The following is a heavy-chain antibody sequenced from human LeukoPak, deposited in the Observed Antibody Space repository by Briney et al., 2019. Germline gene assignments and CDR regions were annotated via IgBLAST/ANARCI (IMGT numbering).Heavy chain of an antibody. CDR2: ISSSSSTI. V-gene: IGHV3-48*01. CDR1: GFTFSSYS. CDR3: AKISGYYPSDY. J-gene: IGHJ4*02. Sequence: GGSLRLSCAASGFTFSSYSMNWVRQAPGKGLEWVSYISSSSSTIYYADSVKGRSTISRDNAKNSLYLQMNSLRAEDTAVYYCAKISGYYPSDYWGQGTLVTVSS. D-gene: IGHD3-22*01.